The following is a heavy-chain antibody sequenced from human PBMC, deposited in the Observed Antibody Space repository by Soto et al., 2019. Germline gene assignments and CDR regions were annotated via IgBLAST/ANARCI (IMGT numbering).Heavy chain of an antibody. Sequence: QVQLQQWGAGLLKPSETLSLTCAVYGGSFSGYYSTWIRQPPGKGLEWIGELDHSGSTNYNPSLKSRVNISVDTSKNQFSLKLSSVTAADTAVYYCARGGTYYDFWGGDYWGQGTLVTVSS. CDR2: LDHSGST. D-gene: IGHD3-3*01. CDR3: ARGGTYYDFWGGDY. CDR1: GGSFSGYY. V-gene: IGHV4-34*01. J-gene: IGHJ4*02.